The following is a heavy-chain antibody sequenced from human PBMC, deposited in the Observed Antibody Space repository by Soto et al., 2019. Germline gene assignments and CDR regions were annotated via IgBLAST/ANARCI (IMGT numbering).Heavy chain of an antibody. CDR3: ARFRYYYDSSGHHRAEYFQH. CDR2: ISAYNGNT. CDR1: GYTFTSYG. V-gene: IGHV1-18*01. Sequence: GASVKVSCKASGYTFTSYGISWVRQAPGQGLEWMGWISAYNGNTNYAQKLQGRVTMTTDTSTSTAYMELRSLRSDDTAVYYCARFRYYYDSSGHHRAEYFQHWGQGTLVTVSS. D-gene: IGHD3-22*01. J-gene: IGHJ1*01.